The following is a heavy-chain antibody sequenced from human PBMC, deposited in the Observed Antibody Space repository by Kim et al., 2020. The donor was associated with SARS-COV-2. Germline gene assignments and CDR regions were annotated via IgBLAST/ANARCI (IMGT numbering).Heavy chain of an antibody. J-gene: IGHJ1*01. Sequence: YAQKFQGRVTMTRDTSISTAYMELSRLRSDDTAVYYCARVYSGYDSYFQHWGQGTLVTVSS. CDR3: ARVYSGYDSYFQH. D-gene: IGHD5-12*01. V-gene: IGHV1-2*02.